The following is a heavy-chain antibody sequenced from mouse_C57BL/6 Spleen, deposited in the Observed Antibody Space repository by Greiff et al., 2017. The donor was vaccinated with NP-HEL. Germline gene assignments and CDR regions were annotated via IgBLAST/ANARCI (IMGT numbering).Heavy chain of an antibody. CDR1: GYTFTSYW. V-gene: IGHV1-55*01. J-gene: IGHJ4*01. CDR3: AICLYGYYAMDY. CDR2: IYPGSGST. Sequence: QVQLQQPGAELVKPGASVKMSCKASGYTFTSYWITWVKQRPGQGLEWIGDIYPGSGSTNYNEKFKSKATLTVDTSSSKAYMQRSSLTSEDSAVYYWAICLYGYYAMDYWGQGTSVTVSS. D-gene: IGHD1-1*01.